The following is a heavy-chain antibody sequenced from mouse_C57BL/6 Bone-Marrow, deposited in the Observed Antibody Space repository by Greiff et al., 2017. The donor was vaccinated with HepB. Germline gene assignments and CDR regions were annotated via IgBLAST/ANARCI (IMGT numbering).Heavy chain of an antibody. CDR1: GYTFTSYW. D-gene: IGHD2-3*01. Sequence: QVQLKQPGAELVKPGASVKLSCKASGYTFTSYWMQWVKQRPGQGLEWIGEIDPSDSNTNYNQKFKGKATLTVDTSSSTAYMQLSSLTSEDSAVYYCARRGDGYYGRFAYWGQGTLVTVSA. V-gene: IGHV1-50*01. CDR2: IDPSDSNT. J-gene: IGHJ3*01. CDR3: ARRGDGYYGRFAY.